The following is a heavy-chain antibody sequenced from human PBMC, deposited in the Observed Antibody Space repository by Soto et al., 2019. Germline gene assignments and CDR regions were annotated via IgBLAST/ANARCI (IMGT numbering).Heavy chain of an antibody. D-gene: IGHD4-4*01. J-gene: IGHJ6*02. CDR2: INSDGTTI. Sequence: EVQLAESGGGLVQPGGSLRLSCAASGITFSNYWMHWVRQAPGKGLVWVSRINSDGTTINYADSVKGRFTISRDNAKNTLYLQLNSLRAEDTAVYYCARGMSPVTAPAWGVWGQGTTVTVSS. V-gene: IGHV3-74*01. CDR1: GITFSNYW. CDR3: ARGMSPVTAPAWGV.